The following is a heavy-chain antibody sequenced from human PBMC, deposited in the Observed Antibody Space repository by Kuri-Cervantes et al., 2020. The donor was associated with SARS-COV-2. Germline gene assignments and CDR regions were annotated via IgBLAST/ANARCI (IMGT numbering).Heavy chain of an antibody. CDR3: ARAGSLLLWFGEQGFDI. V-gene: IGHV1-69*10. CDR1: GGTFSSYA. D-gene: IGHD3-10*01. J-gene: IGHJ3*02. Sequence: VKVSCKASGGTFSSYAISWVRQAPGQGLERMGGIVPILGIANYAQNFQGRVTITADKSTSTAYMELRSLRSDDTAVYYCARAGSLLLWFGEQGFDIWGQGTMVTVSS. CDR2: IVPILGIA.